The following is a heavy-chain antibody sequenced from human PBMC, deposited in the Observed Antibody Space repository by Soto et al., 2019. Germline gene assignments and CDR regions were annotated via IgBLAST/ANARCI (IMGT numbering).Heavy chain of an antibody. CDR1: GFTFSSFA. J-gene: IGHJ5*02. V-gene: IGHV3-23*01. CDR2: ISGSGGST. Sequence: GSLRLSCAASGFTFSSFAMSWVRQAPGKGLDWVSAISGSGGSTYSADSVKGRFTISRDNAKNTLYLQMNSLRAEDTAVYYCAREVSQVAWFDPWGQGTLVTVSS. D-gene: IGHD5-12*01. CDR3: AREVSQVAWFDP.